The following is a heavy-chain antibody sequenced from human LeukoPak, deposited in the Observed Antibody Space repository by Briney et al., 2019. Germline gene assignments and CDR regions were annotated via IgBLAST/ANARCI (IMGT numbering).Heavy chain of an antibody. D-gene: IGHD1-26*01. CDR2: IYSGGST. Sequence: GGSLRLSCAASGFSISNNYMSWVRQAPGKGLEWVSVIYSGGSTSYADSVKGRFTISRDNSKNTLYLQMNSLRAEDTAVYYCAKDEGYSGSYDYFDYWGQGTLVTVSS. CDR3: AKDEGYSGSYDYFDY. V-gene: IGHV3-53*01. CDR1: GFSISNNY. J-gene: IGHJ4*02.